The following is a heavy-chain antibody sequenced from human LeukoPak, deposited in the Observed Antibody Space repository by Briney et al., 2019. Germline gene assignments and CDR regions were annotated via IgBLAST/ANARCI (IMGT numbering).Heavy chain of an antibody. J-gene: IGHJ4*02. D-gene: IGHD2-15*01. V-gene: IGHV3-23*01. CDR3: AKSGLNRFDY. CDR1: GFTFGSFS. CDR2: ISGGGST. Sequence: PGGSLRLSCAASGFTFGSFSMSWVRQAPGKGLEWVSAISGGGSTYYADSVKGRFTISRDNSKNTLYLQMNSLRAEDTAVYYCAKSGLNRFDYWGQGTLVTVSS.